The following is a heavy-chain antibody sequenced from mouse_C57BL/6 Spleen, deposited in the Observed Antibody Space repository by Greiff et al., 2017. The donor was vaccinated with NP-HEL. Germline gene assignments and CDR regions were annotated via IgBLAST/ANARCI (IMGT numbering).Heavy chain of an antibody. CDR3: ARGDSKWYFDY. J-gene: IGHJ2*01. V-gene: IGHV1-80*01. D-gene: IGHD3-2*01. CDR1: GYAFSSYW. CDR2: IYPGDGDT. Sequence: QVQLQQSGAELVKPGASVKISCKASGYAFSSYWLNWVKQRPGKGLEWIGQIYPGDGDTNYNGKFKGKATLTADKSSSTAYMQLSSLTSEDSAVYFCARGDSKWYFDYWGQGTTLTVSS.